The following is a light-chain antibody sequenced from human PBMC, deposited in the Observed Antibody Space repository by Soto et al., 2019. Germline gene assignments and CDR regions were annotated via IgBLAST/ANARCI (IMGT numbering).Light chain of an antibody. V-gene: IGLV1-40*01. CDR2: GNS. CDR1: SSNIGAGYD. CDR3: KSYDSSLSGVV. J-gene: IGLJ2*01. Sequence: QAVVTQPPSVSGAPGQRVTISCTGSSSNIGAGYDVHWYQQLPGTAPKLLIYGNSNRPSGVPDRFSGSKSGTPASLAITGLQAEDEADYYCKSYDSSLSGVVFGGGTKVTVL.